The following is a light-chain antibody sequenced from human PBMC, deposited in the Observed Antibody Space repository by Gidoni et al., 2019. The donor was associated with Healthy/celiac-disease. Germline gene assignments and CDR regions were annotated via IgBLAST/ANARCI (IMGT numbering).Light chain of an antibody. Sequence: DLQMTQSPSSLSESVRDRVTITCRASQSISSYLNWYQQKPGKAPKLLIYAASSLQSGVPSRFSGSGSGTDFTLTISSLQPEDFATYYCQQSYSTPLTFGGGTKVEIK. V-gene: IGKV1-39*01. CDR1: QSISSY. J-gene: IGKJ4*01. CDR3: QQSYSTPLT. CDR2: AAS.